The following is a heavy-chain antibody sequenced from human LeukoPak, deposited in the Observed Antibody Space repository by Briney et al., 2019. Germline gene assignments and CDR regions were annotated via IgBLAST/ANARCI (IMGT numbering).Heavy chain of an antibody. D-gene: IGHD6-19*01. CDR1: GYTFSSYD. CDR2: MNPNSGNT. J-gene: IGHJ1*01. V-gene: IGHV1-8*01. CDR3: ARRVGSGWPVQH. Sequence: ASVKVSCKASGYTFSSYDINWVRQSTGQGLEWMGWMNPNSGNTGYAQKFQGRLNMTRNTSISTAYMELSSLRSEDTAVYYCARRVGSGWPVQHWGQGTLVTVSS.